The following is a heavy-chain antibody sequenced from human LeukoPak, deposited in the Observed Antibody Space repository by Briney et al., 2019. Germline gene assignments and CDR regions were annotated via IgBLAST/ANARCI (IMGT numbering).Heavy chain of an antibody. Sequence: SETLSLTCTVSGGSISSGSYYWSWIRQPAGKGLEWIGRIYTSGSTNYNPSLKSRVTISVDTSKNQCSLKLSSVTAADTAVYYCARDHGGYGSGSYHRYWGQGTLVTVSS. CDR2: IYTSGST. V-gene: IGHV4-61*02. D-gene: IGHD3-10*01. CDR1: GGSISSGSYY. J-gene: IGHJ4*02. CDR3: ARDHGGYGSGSYHRY.